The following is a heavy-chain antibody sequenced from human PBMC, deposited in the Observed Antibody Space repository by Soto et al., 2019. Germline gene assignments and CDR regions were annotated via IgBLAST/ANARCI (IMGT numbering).Heavy chain of an antibody. D-gene: IGHD2-15*01. CDR2: ISSSSSYI. Sequence: PGGSLRLSCAASGFTFSSYSMNWVRQAPGKGLEWVSSISSSSSYIYYADSVKGRFTISRDNAKNSLYLQMNSLRAEDTAVYYCVRDYSTSILVVVASNAFWGHGILLTV. V-gene: IGHV3-21*01. CDR3: VRDYSTSILVVVASNAF. J-gene: IGHJ4*01. CDR1: GFTFSSYS.